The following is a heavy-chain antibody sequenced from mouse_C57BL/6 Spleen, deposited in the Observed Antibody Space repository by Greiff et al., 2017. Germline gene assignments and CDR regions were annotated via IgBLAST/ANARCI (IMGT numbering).Heavy chain of an antibody. CDR2: IEPSDSYT. D-gene: IGHD3-2*02. V-gene: IGHV1-69*01. J-gene: IGHJ2*01. CDR3: ARKYSSGYSGY. Sequence: VQLQQPGAELVMPGASVKLSCKASGYTFTSYWMHWVKQRPGQGLEWIGEIEPSDSYTNYNQKFKCKSTFTVDKSSSTAYMQLSSLTSEDSSVYYCARKYSSGYSGYWGQSTTLTVSS. CDR1: GYTFTSYW.